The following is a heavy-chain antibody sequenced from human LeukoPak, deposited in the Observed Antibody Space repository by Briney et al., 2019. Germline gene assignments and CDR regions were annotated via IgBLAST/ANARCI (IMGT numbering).Heavy chain of an antibody. J-gene: IGHJ5*01. V-gene: IGHV3-21*06. D-gene: IGHD2/OR15-2a*01. CDR1: GFTFSSYS. CDR2: VSSNVNKM. Sequence: GGSLRLSCAASGFTFSSYSMNWVRQAPGKGLEWVACVSSNVNKMYYAESVGGRFTVSRDNAGNSLSLQMDSLRAEDTAVYYCTRELLSLHQGLDSWGQGTLVTVSS. CDR3: TRELLSLHQGLDS.